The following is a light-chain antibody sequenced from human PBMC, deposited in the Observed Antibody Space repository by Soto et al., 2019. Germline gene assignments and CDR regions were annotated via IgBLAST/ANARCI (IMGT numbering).Light chain of an antibody. CDR1: QTISTY. CDR2: AAS. Sequence: DIQMTQSPSSLSASVGDRVTITGRASQTISTYLNWYQQKPGEAPKLLIYAASKLQSGVPSRFSGSGSGTDFTLTISSLQPEDFATYYCQQSHGIPYTFGQGTKLENK. V-gene: IGKV1-39*01. CDR3: QQSHGIPYT. J-gene: IGKJ2*01.